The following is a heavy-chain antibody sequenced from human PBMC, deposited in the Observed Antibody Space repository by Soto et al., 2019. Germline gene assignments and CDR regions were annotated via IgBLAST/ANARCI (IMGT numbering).Heavy chain of an antibody. CDR3: ARTSRARGRAFDI. CDR2: ISSSGSTI. J-gene: IGHJ3*02. CDR1: GFTFSSYE. V-gene: IGHV3-48*03. Sequence: GGSLRLSCAASGFTFSSYEMNWVRQAPGKGLEWVSYISSSGSTIYYADAVKGRFTISRDNAKNSLYLQMNSLRAEDTAVYYCARTSRARGRAFDIWGQGTMVTVSS. D-gene: IGHD3-10*01.